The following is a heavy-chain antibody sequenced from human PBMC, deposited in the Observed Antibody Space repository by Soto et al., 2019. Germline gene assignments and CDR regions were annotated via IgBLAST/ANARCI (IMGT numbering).Heavy chain of an antibody. CDR3: ARALYFGVVARPGAFDI. V-gene: IGHV4-38-2*01. CDR1: GYSISSGYY. Sequence: SETLSLTCAVSGYSISSGYYWGWIRQPPGKGLEWIGSIYHSGSTYYNPSLKSRVTISVDTSKNHFSLKLSSVTAADTAVYYCARALYFGVVARPGAFDIWGQGTMVTVSS. J-gene: IGHJ3*02. D-gene: IGHD3-3*01. CDR2: IYHSGST.